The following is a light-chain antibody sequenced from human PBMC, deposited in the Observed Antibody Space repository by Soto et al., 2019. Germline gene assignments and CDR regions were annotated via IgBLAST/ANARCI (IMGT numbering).Light chain of an antibody. V-gene: IGLV3-25*03. J-gene: IGLJ2*01. CDR2: EDT. Sequence: SYELTQLPSVSVSPGQTARITCFGDALTNQYAYWYQHKPGQAPVVVIYEDTERPSGIPERFSGSNSGTTVTLTISGVQTEDEADYYCQSSDTSDLYVVFGGGTKLTVL. CDR3: QSSDTSDLYVV. CDR1: ALTNQY.